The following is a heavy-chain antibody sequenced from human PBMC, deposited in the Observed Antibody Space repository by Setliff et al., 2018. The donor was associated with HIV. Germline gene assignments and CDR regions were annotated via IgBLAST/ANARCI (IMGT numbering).Heavy chain of an antibody. V-gene: IGHV3-48*01. Sequence: PGGSLRLSCRASGFNFGDYSMNWVRQAPGKGLEWLSHIFTSSDLITYADSVKGRFTISRDSAKNSLYLQMNSLRAEDTAVYFCVRDKNWAFDYWGQGVLVTVSS. CDR3: VRDKNWAFDY. J-gene: IGHJ4*02. CDR2: IFTSSDLI. D-gene: IGHD7-27*01. CDR1: GFNFGDYS.